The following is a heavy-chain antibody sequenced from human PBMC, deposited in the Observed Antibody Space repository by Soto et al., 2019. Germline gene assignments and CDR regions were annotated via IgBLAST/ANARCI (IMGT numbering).Heavy chain of an antibody. J-gene: IGHJ5*02. CDR2: IYHSGST. CDR3: AKGSKMSPSWCDP. Sequence: LSLTCAVSGGSISSSNWWSWVRQPPGKGLEWIGEIYHSGSTNYNPSLKSRVTISVDKSKNQFSLKLSSVTAADTAVYYCAKGSKMSPSWCDPWCQGTRVTVSS. CDR1: GGSISSSNW. V-gene: IGHV4-4*02.